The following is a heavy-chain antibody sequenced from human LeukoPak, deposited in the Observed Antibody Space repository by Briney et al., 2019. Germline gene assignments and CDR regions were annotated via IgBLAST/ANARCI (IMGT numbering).Heavy chain of an antibody. CDR1: GGSISSYY. CDR2: IYTSGST. J-gene: IGHJ6*02. D-gene: IGHD6-19*01. Sequence: SETLSLTCTVSGGSISSYYWSWIRQPAGKGLEWIGRIYTSGSTNYNPSLKSRVTMSVDTSKNRFSLKLSSVTAADTAVYYCARDRDSSGHSFPYYYYYGMDVWGQGTTVTVSS. CDR3: ARDRDSSGHSFPYYYYYGMDV. V-gene: IGHV4-4*07.